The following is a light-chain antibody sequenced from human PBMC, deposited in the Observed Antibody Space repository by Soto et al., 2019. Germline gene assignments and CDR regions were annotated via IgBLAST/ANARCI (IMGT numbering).Light chain of an antibody. J-gene: IGKJ1*01. CDR1: QDINNY. V-gene: IGKV1-16*02. CDR3: QQYHSYPPS. CDR2: AAS. Sequence: DIQMTQSPSSLSASVGDRVTITCRASQDINNYLAWFQQKPGKAPKSLIYAASTLQPGVPSKFSGSASGTDFTLTINSLQPEDFATYYYQQYHSYPPSFGQGTKVEIK.